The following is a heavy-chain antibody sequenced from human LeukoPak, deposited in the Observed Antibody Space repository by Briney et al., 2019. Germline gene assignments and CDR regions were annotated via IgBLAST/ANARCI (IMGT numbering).Heavy chain of an antibody. CDR1: GFTFDDYG. V-gene: IGHV3-11*04. J-gene: IGHJ4*02. CDR3: ARVKAHRKYFDY. CDR2: ISSSGSTI. Sequence: GGSLRLSCAASGFTFDDYGMSWVRQAPGKGLEWVSYISSSGSTIYYADSVKGRFTISRDNAKNSLYLQMNSLRAEDTAVYYCARVKAHRKYFDYWGQGTLVTVSS.